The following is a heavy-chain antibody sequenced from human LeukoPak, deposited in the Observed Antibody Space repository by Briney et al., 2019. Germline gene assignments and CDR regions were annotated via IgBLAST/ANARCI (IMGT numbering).Heavy chain of an antibody. J-gene: IGHJ4*02. V-gene: IGHV3-7*01. CDR1: GFTFNNYW. D-gene: IGHD1-26*01. Sequence: GGSLRLSCAASGFTFNNYWTTWVRQAPGKGLEWVANIKPDGSETHYVDSVKGRFTISRDSAKNSLYLEMSSLRADDTAVYYCARERIVGATDFDYWGQGTLVTVSS. CDR3: ARERIVGATDFDY. CDR2: IKPDGSET.